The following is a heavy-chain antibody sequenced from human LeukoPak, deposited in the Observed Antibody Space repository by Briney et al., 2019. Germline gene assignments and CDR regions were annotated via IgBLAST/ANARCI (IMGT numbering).Heavy chain of an antibody. CDR2: MNPNTGNT. D-gene: IGHD6-13*01. V-gene: IGHV1-8*01. J-gene: IGHJ4*02. CDR1: GYTFTSYD. CDR3: ARRRDIMSSSRLDY. Sequence: GASVKVSCKASGYTFTSYDINWVRQATGQGLEWMGWMNPNTGNTGYAQKFQGRVTMTRNTSINTAYMELSSLRSEDTAVYYCARRRDIMSSSRLDYWGQGTLVTVSS.